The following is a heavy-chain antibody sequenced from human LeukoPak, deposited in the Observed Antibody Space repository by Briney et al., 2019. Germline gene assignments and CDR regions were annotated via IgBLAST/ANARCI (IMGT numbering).Heavy chain of an antibody. V-gene: IGHV4-61*01. CDR1: GGSISSGSYY. J-gene: IGHJ3*02. D-gene: IGHD1-26*01. CDR3: ARADNRRELLEDAFDI. Sequence: PSQTLSLTCTVSGGSISSGSYYWSWIRQPPGKGLEWIGYIYYSGSTNYNPSLKSRVTISVDTSKNQFSLKLSSVTAADTAVYYCARADNRRELLEDAFDIWGQGTMVTVSS. CDR2: IYYSGST.